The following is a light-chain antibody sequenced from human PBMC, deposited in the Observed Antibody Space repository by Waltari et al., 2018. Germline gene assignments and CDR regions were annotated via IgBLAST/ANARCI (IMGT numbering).Light chain of an antibody. CDR1: QSVSSN. V-gene: IGKV3-15*01. Sequence: EIVMTQSPATLSVSPGERATLSCRASQSVSSNLAWYQQKPGQAPRLLIYGAFTRATGIPGRFSGSGSGTEFTLTISSMQSEDFAVYYWQQYNNWPPWTFGQGTKVEIK. CDR3: QQYNNWPPWT. CDR2: GAF. J-gene: IGKJ1*01.